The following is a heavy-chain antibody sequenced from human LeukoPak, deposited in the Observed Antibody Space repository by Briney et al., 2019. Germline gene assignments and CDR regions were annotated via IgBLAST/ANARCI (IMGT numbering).Heavy chain of an antibody. CDR2: LTGSGGGT. CDR1: GFXFSNSA. V-gene: IGHV3-23*01. Sequence: GGSLRLSCGASGFXFSNSAISWVRQAPGKGLEWLSALTGSGGGTYYADSVKGRFTISRDNSKNTMYLQMNSLRAEDTAVYYCAKEAVEYFDYWGQGNLVTVSS. J-gene: IGHJ4*02. CDR3: AKEAVEYFDY.